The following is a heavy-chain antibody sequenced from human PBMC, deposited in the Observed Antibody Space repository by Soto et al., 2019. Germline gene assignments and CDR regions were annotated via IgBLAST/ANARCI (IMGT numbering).Heavy chain of an antibody. V-gene: IGHV1-8*01. CDR2: MNPNSGNT. D-gene: IGHD3-3*01. CDR3: ARLYYDFWSGYPNFDY. CDR1: GYTFTSYD. J-gene: IGHJ4*02. Sequence: QVQLVQSGAEVKKPGASVKVSCKASGYTFTSYDINWVRQATGQGLEWMGWMNPNSGNTGYAQKFQGRVTMTRNTXIXXAHMERSSLRSEDTAVYYCARLYYDFWSGYPNFDYWGQGTLVTVSS.